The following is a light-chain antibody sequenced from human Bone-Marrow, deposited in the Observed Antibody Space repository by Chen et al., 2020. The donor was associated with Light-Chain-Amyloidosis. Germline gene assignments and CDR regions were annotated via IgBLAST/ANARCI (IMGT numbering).Light chain of an antibody. V-gene: IGKV1-8*01. CDR3: QQYYSYPPT. CDR2: AAS. CDR1: QGISSY. J-gene: IGKJ4*01. Sequence: AIRMPQSPSSLSASTGDRVTITCRASQGISSYLAWYQQNPGKAPKLLIYAASTLQSGVPSRFSGSGSGTDFTLTISCLQSEDFATYYCQQYYSYPPTFGGGTKVEIK.